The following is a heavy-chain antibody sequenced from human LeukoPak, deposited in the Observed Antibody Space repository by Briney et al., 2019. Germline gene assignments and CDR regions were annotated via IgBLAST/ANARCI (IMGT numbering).Heavy chain of an antibody. D-gene: IGHD3-22*01. CDR3: ARDGYYDSSGYYLGWFDP. CDR2: ISAYNGNT. J-gene: IGHJ5*02. V-gene: IGHV1-18*01. CDR1: GYTFTGYG. Sequence: ASVKVSCKASGYTFTGYGISWVRQAPGQGLEWMGWISAYNGNTNYAQKLQGRVTMTTDTSTSTAYMELRSLRSDDTAVYYCARDGYYDSSGYYLGWFDPWGQGTLVTVSS.